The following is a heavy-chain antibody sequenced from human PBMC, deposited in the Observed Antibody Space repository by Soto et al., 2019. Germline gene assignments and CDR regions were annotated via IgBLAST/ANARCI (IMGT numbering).Heavy chain of an antibody. CDR2: IYYSGST. Sequence: SETLSLTCSVSGGSIGGGGYYWSWIRQHPGKGLEWIGYIYYSGSTYYNPSLKSRVTISVDTSKNQFSLKLSSVTAADTAVYYCARDADDGYVDYWGQGTLVTVSS. CDR1: GGSIGGGGYY. CDR3: ARDADDGYVDY. V-gene: IGHV4-31*03. D-gene: IGHD3-3*01. J-gene: IGHJ4*02.